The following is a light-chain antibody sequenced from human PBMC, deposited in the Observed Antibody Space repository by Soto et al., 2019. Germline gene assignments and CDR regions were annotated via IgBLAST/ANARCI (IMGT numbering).Light chain of an antibody. CDR1: QSVSSY. CDR3: QQRSNWPT. J-gene: IGKJ1*01. CDR2: DAS. V-gene: IGKV3-11*01. Sequence: EIVLTQSPATLSLSPGERATLSCRASQSVSSYLAWYQQKPGQAPRLLIYDASNRATGIPARFSGSGSGTDFNLTISCLEPEDFAVYYCQQRSNWPTFGQGTKVDIK.